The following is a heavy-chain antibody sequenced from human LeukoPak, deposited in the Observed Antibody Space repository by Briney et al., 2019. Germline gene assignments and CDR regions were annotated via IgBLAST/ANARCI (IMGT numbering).Heavy chain of an antibody. J-gene: IGHJ4*02. V-gene: IGHV1-8*01. CDR3: ASDYGDY. CDR1: GYTFTSYD. CDR2: MNPNSGNT. Sequence: SVKVSCKASGYTFTSYDINWVRQATGQGLEWMGWMNPNSGNTGYAQKFQGRVTITADESTSTAYMELSSLRSEDTAVYYCASDYGDYWGQGTLVTVSS.